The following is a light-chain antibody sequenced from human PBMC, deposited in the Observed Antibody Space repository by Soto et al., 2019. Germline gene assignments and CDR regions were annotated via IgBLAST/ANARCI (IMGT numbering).Light chain of an antibody. CDR2: DAS. J-gene: IGKJ3*01. CDR1: QGISSA. Sequence: AIQLTQSPSSLSASVGDRVTITCRASQGISSALAWYQQKPGKAPKLLIYDASSLESGVPSRFSGSGSGTDFTLTISSLQHEDFATYYCQQFNSYPPFTFGPGTKVDIK. V-gene: IGKV1-13*02. CDR3: QQFNSYPPFT.